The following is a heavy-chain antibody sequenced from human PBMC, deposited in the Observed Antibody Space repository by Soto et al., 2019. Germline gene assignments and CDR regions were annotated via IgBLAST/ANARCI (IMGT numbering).Heavy chain of an antibody. CDR3: ARGHGVVVPAAIINWFDP. CDR2: INHSGST. D-gene: IGHD2-2*02. Sequence: SETLSLTCAVYGGSFSGYYWSWIRQPPGKGLEWIGEINHSGSTNYNPSLKSRVTISVDTSKNQFSLKLSSVTAADTAVYYCARGHGVVVPAAIINWFDPWGQGTLVTVSS. J-gene: IGHJ5*02. CDR1: GGSFSGYY. V-gene: IGHV4-34*01.